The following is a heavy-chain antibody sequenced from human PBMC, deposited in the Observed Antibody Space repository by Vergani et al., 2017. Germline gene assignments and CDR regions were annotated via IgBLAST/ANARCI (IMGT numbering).Heavy chain of an antibody. CDR2: ISSSGSHI. V-gene: IGHV3-48*01. CDR3: AKGGWNYWFDS. D-gene: IGHD1-1*01. CDR1: GFTFSSYS. J-gene: IGHJ5*01. Sequence: EVQLVESGGGLVQRGGSLRLSCAASGFTFSSYSMNWVRQAPGKGLEWVSYISSSGSHIYYADSVQGRFTISRDNAKNLLYLQMNSLRAEDTAVYYCAKGGWNYWFDSWGQGTLVIVS.